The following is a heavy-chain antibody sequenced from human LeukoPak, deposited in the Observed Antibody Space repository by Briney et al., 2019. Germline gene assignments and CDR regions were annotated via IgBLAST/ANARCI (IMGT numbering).Heavy chain of an antibody. CDR3: ARHRSNQYYYYGMDV. CDR1: GGSISSGSYY. J-gene: IGHJ6*02. Sequence: SETLSLTCTVSGGSISSGSYYWGWIRQPPGKGLEWIGSIYYSGSTYYNPSLKSRVTISVDTSRNQFSLKLSSVTAADTAVYYCARHRSNQYYYYGMDVWGQGTTVTVSS. D-gene: IGHD3-16*02. V-gene: IGHV4-39*01. CDR2: IYYSGST.